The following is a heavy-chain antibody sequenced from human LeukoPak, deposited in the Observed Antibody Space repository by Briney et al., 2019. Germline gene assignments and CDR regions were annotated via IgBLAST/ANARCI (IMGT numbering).Heavy chain of an antibody. V-gene: IGHV4-39*01. CDR1: GGSISSSSYY. CDR2: IYYSGST. D-gene: IGHD3-22*01. Sequence: SETLSLTCTVSGGSISSSSYYRGWIRQPPGKGLEWIGSIYYSGSTYYNPSLKSRVTISVDTSKNQFSLKLSSVTAADTAVYYCARLDYYDSSGYYYVHWFDPWGQGTLVTVSS. CDR3: ARLDYYDSSGYYYVHWFDP. J-gene: IGHJ5*02.